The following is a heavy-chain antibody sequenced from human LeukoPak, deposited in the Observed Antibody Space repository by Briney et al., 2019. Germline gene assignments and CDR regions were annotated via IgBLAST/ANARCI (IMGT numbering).Heavy chain of an antibody. CDR2: VIPIFGTA. Sequence: SVKVSCKASGGTFSSYAISWVRQAPGQGLERMGGVIPIFGTANYAQKFQGRVTITADESTSTAYMELSSLRSEDTAVYYCARGSTICGVAYYFDYWGQGTLVTVSS. D-gene: IGHD3-3*01. CDR3: ARGSTICGVAYYFDY. CDR1: GGTFSSYA. V-gene: IGHV1-69*13. J-gene: IGHJ4*02.